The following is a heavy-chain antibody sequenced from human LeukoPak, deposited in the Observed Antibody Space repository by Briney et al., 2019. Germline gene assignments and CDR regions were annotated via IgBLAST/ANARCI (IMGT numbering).Heavy chain of an antibody. D-gene: IGHD2-15*01. V-gene: IGHV3-23*01. CDR1: GFTFSSCG. CDR3: AKTLLRGSLDV. J-gene: IGHJ6*04. Sequence: GGSLRLSCAASGFTFSSCGMSWVRQAPGKGLEWVSAISGSGGATYYAGSVKGRFTISRDNSKNTLYLQMNSLRAEDTAVYYCAKTLLRGSLDVWGKGTTVTVSS. CDR2: ISGSGGAT.